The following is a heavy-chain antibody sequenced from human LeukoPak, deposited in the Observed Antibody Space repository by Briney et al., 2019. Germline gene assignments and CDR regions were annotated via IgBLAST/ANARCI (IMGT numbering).Heavy chain of an antibody. CDR3: ARIAAAGTRAFDI. J-gene: IGHJ3*02. CDR1: GYSISSGYY. CDR2: IYYSGST. D-gene: IGHD6-13*01. V-gene: IGHV4-61*01. Sequence: PSGTLSLTCSVSGYSISSGYYWSWIRQPPGKGLEWIGYIYYSGSTNYNPSLKSRVTISVDTSKNQFSLKLSSVTAADTAVYYCARIAAAGTRAFDIWGQGTMVTVSS.